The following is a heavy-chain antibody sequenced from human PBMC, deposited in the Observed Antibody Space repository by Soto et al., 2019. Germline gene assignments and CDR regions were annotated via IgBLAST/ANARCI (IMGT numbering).Heavy chain of an antibody. J-gene: IGHJ4*02. CDR3: AKGRRYYGDHCYFEY. D-gene: IGHD4-17*01. Sequence: GGSLRLSCAASGFTFDNYAMNWIRQAPGKGLEWVSAISGSAGSTYYADSVKGRFTISRENSKNTLYLQMNSLRAEDAAVYYCAKGRRYYGDHCYFEYWGQGTLVTVSS. CDR1: GFTFDNYA. CDR2: ISGSAGST. V-gene: IGHV3-23*01.